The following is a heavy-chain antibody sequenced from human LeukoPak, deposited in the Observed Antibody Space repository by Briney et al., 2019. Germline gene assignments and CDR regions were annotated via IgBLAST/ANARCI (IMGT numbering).Heavy chain of an antibody. CDR3: ARDSPGGAFDI. V-gene: IGHV3-30-3*01. CDR2: ISYDGSNK. Sequence: PGGSLRLSCAASGFTFSSYAMHWVRQAPGKGLEWVAVISYDGSNKYYADSVKGRFTISRDNSKNTLYLQMNSLRAEDTAVYYCARDSPGGAFDIWGQGTMVTVSS. CDR1: GFTFSSYA. J-gene: IGHJ3*02. D-gene: IGHD2-15*01.